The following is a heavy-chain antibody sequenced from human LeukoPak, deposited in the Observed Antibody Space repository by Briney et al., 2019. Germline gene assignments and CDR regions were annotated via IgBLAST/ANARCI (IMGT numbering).Heavy chain of an antibody. V-gene: IGHV4-38-2*01. D-gene: IGHD3-22*01. CDR1: GYSISSGYY. J-gene: IGHJ4*02. Sequence: SETLSLTCAVSGYSISSGYYWAWIRQPPGVGLEWIGSIYHSGDTYYNPSLKSRVTTSVDTSKNQFSLKLISVTAADTAVYYCARLMSYYDSGPFDCWGQGTLVTVSS. CDR3: ARLMSYYDSGPFDC. CDR2: IYHSGDT.